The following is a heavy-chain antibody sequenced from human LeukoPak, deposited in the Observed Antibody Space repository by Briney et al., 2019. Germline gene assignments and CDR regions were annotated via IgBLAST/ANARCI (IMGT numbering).Heavy chain of an antibody. J-gene: IGHJ6*03. Sequence: GGSLRLSCEAPGLTLSTYAMSWVRQAPGRGLEWVSAIIIGSGGSTYYADSVKGRFTISRDNSRDTLYFQMNSLIYEDTAVYYCAKTGFQWGEYFYYMDVWDKGTTVTVSS. V-gene: IGHV3-23*01. D-gene: IGHD1-14*01. CDR1: GLTLSTYA. CDR3: AKTGFQWGEYFYYMDV. CDR2: IIIGSGGST.